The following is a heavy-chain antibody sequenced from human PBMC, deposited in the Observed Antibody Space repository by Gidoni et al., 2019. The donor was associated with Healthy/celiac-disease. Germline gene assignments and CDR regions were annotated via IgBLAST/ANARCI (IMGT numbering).Heavy chain of an antibody. CDR2: INHSVST. J-gene: IGHJ6*02. D-gene: IGHD2-2*01. CDR1: GGSFSGYY. CDR3: ARGAGYCSSTSPQACYYYYGMDV. V-gene: IGHV4-34*01. Sequence: QVQLQQWGAGLLKPSETLSLTCAVYGGSFSGYYWSWIRQPPGKGLEWIGEINHSVSTNYNPSIKSRVTISVDKSKNQFSLKLSSVTAADTAVYYCARGAGYCSSTSPQACYYYYGMDVWGQGTTVTVSS.